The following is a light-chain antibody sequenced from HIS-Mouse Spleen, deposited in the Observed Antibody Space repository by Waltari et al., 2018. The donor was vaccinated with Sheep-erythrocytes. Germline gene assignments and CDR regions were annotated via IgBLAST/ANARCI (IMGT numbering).Light chain of an antibody. CDR1: SSDVGGSNY. J-gene: IGLJ1*01. V-gene: IGLV2-11*01. CDR2: DVS. CDR3: CSYAGSYNHV. Sequence: HSALPQPRSVSGSPGQSVTISCTGTSSDVGGSNYVSWYQQHPGKAPKLMIYDVSKRPSGVPDRFSGSKSGNTASLTISGLQAEDEADYYCCSYAGSYNHVFATGTKVTVL.